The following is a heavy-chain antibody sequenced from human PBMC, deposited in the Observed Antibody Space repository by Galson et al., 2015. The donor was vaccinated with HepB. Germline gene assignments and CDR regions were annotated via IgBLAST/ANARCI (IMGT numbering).Heavy chain of an antibody. CDR2: ISSSSSYT. CDR1: GFTFSDYY. CDR3: ARGPDRDYDFWSGFSSSSGMDV. V-gene: IGHV3-11*06. Sequence: SLRLSCAASGFTFSDYYMSWIRQAPGKGLEWVSYISSSSSYTNYADSVKGRFTISRDNAKNSLYLQMNSLRAEDTAVYYCARGPDRDYDFWSGFSSSSGMDVWGQGTTVTVSS. J-gene: IGHJ6*02. D-gene: IGHD3-3*01.